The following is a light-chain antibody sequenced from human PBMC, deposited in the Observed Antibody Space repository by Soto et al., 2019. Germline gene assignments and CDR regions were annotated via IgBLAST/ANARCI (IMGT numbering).Light chain of an antibody. J-gene: IGKJ5*01. CDR2: AAS. V-gene: IGKV1-39*01. CDR1: RSIGNN. CDR3: QQSFSPHIA. Sequence: EIQVTQSPTSLSASVGERITITFRASRSIGNNLNWYQQRPGKAHQLLIYAASSLQSGVPSRFSGSSSGTDFALTINGLQPEDFATYYCQQSFSPHIAFGQGTRL.